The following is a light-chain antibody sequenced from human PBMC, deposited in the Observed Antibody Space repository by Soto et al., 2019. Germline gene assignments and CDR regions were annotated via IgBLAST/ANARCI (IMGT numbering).Light chain of an antibody. CDR2: GNS. Sequence: QSMLTQPPSVSGAPGQRVTISCTGSSSNIGAGYDVHWYQQLPGTAPKLLIYGNSNRPSGVPDRFSGSKSGTLASLAITGLQAEDEADYYCQSYDSSLSGYVVFGGGTKLTVL. V-gene: IGLV1-40*01. CDR3: QSYDSSLSGYVV. CDR1: SSNIGAGYD. J-gene: IGLJ2*01.